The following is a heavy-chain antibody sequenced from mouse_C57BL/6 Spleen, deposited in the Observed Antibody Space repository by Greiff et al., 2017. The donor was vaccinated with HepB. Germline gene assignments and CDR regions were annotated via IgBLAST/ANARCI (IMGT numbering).Heavy chain of an antibody. J-gene: IGHJ3*01. CDR3: ALPRGGSSPWFAY. Sequence: EVMLVESGGGLVQPGGSLSLSCAASGFTFTDYYMSWVRQPPGKALEWLGFIRNKANGYTTEYSASVKGRFTISRDNSQSILYLQMNALRAEDSATYYCALPRGGSSPWFAYWGQGTLVTVSA. CDR1: GFTFTDYY. V-gene: IGHV7-3*01. CDR2: IRNKANGYTT. D-gene: IGHD1-1*01.